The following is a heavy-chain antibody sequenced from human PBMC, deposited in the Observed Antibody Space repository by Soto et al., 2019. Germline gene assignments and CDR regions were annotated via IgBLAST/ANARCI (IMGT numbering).Heavy chain of an antibody. J-gene: IGHJ4*02. V-gene: IGHV3-30*18. D-gene: IGHD3-22*01. CDR1: DFTFSSYG. CDR3: AKDTYYHDSSGYYVFDY. CDR2: ISYDGSNK. Sequence: QVQLVESGGGVVQPGRSLTLSCAASDFTFSSYGIHWVRQAPXKGXXXXXVISYDGSNKQYGDSVKGRFTMSRDNSKNXVXLKMNSLRXXXTAVYYXAKDTYYHDSSGYYVFDYWGQGTLVTVSS.